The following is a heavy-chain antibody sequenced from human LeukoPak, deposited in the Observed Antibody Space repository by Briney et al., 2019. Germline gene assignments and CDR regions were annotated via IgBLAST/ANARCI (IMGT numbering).Heavy chain of an antibody. V-gene: IGHV4-59*08. CDR2: IYYSGST. CDR3: ARQILAVGASDY. Sequence: PSETLSLTCTVSGGSISSYYWSWIRQPPGKGLEWIGYIYYSGSTNYNPSLKSRVTISVDTSTNQFSLKLTSVTAADTAVYYCARQILAVGASDYWGQGTLVTVSS. J-gene: IGHJ4*02. CDR1: GGSISSYY. D-gene: IGHD6-13*01.